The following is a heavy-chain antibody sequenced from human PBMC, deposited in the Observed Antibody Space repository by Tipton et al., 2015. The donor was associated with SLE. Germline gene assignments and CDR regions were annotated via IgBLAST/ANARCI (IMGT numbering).Heavy chain of an antibody. Sequence: LRLSCAASGFDVSSNYMTWVRQAPGKGLEWIGEIHHSGSTNSNPSLKSRVTISVDTSMNHLSLKLNSVTAADTAVYFCAVHSIRDPAFDIWGQGTMVTVSS. CDR2: IHHSGST. CDR3: AVHSIRDPAFDI. CDR1: GFDVSSNY. V-gene: IGHV4-34*01. D-gene: IGHD2-21*01. J-gene: IGHJ3*02.